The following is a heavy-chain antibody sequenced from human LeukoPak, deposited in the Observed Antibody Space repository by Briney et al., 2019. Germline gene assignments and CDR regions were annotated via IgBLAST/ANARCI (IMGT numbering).Heavy chain of an antibody. J-gene: IGHJ4*02. CDR2: IYHSGST. CDR3: ARGPGSSGLTHDY. CDR1: GGSISSGGYS. V-gene: IGHV4-30-2*01. Sequence: PSQTLSLTCAVSGGSISSGGYSWSWIRQPPGKGLEWIGYIYHSGSTYYNPSLKSRVTISVDRSKNQFSLELSSVTAADTAVYYCARGPGSSGLTHDYWGQGTLVTVSS. D-gene: IGHD6-19*01.